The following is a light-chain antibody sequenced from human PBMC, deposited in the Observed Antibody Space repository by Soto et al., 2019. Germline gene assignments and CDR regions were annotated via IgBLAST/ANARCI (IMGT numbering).Light chain of an antibody. V-gene: IGKV3-15*01. CDR3: QQYNNWPRT. CDR1: QRVGSN. CDR2: GAS. Sequence: EVVITQAPDTRSVSPGERSTLSCMASQRVGSNLAWYQQKLFQDPSILIYGASTRATDIPPRFSASGSGKEFTLTISSLQPEDFAIYYCQQYNNWPRTFGQGTKVDIK. J-gene: IGKJ1*01.